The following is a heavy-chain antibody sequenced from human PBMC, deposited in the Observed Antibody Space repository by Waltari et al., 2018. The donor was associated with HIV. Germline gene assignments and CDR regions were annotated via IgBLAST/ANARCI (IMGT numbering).Heavy chain of an antibody. V-gene: IGHV1-3*05. Sequence: VQLVQSGAEEKKPGASVKISCKASGYSFTSHAIHWVRQAPGQRLEWVGWVNTANGHTKESQNLQGRVTITRDTSATTASMELNSLRSEDTAVYYCAREMSLIRVIAVAMDVWGQGTTVTVSS. J-gene: IGHJ6*02. CDR1: GYSFTSHA. CDR3: AREMSLIRVIAVAMDV. D-gene: IGHD6-19*01. CDR2: VNTANGHT.